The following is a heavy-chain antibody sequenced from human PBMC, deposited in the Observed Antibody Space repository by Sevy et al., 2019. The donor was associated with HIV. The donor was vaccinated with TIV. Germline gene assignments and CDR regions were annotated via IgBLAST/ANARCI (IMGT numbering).Heavy chain of an antibody. D-gene: IGHD2-8*01. CDR3: AREGCTKPHDY. CDR1: GFTFNIYS. J-gene: IGHJ4*02. V-gene: IGHV3-23*01. Sequence: GGSLRLSCAASGFTFNIYSMSWVHQTPGKGLEWVATLSFGCGKINHADSVKGRFTMSRDDSKNAVYLQMNNLRVEDTAIYYCAREGCTKPHDYWGQGTLVTVSS. CDR2: LSFGCGKI.